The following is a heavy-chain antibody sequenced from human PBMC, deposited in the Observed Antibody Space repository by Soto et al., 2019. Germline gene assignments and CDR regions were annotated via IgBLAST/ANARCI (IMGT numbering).Heavy chain of an antibody. CDR3: ATVGRPLKFWSGYYFDY. D-gene: IGHD3-3*01. J-gene: IGHJ4*02. V-gene: IGHV1-24*01. Sequence: ASVKVSCKVSGYTLTELSMHWVRQAPGKGLEWMGGFDPEDGETIYAQKFQGRVTMTEDTSTDTAYMELSSLRSEDTAVYYCATVGRPLKFWSGYYFDYWGQGTLVTVSS. CDR1: GYTLTELS. CDR2: FDPEDGET.